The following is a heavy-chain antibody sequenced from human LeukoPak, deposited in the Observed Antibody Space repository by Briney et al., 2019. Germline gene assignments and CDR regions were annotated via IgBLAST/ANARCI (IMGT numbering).Heavy chain of an antibody. Sequence: PGGSLRLSCAASGFTFSSYWMSWVRQAPGKGLEWVANIKQDGSEKYYVDSVKGRFTISRDNAKNSLYLQMNSLRAEDTAVYYCAREQEGVTEVYYFDYWGQGTLVTVSS. V-gene: IGHV3-7*01. CDR3: AREQEGVTEVYYFDY. J-gene: IGHJ4*02. CDR1: GFTFSSYW. CDR2: IKQDGSEK. D-gene: IGHD1-14*01.